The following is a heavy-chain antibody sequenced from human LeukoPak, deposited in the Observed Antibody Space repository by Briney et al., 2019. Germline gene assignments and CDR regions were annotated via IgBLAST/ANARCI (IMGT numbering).Heavy chain of an antibody. D-gene: IGHD5-18*01. CDR1: GYTFTGYY. J-gene: IGHJ4*02. Sequence: GASVKVSCKASGYTFTGYYMHWVRQAPGQGLEWMGWINPNSVGTNYAQKFQGRVTMTRDTSISTAYMELSRLRSDDTAVYYCARGVQLWSTWDYWGQGTLVTVSS. CDR2: INPNSVGT. CDR3: ARGVQLWSTWDY. V-gene: IGHV1-2*02.